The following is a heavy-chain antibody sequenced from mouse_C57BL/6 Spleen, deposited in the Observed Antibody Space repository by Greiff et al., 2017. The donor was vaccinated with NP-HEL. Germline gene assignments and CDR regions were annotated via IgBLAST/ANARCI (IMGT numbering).Heavy chain of an antibody. CDR1: GYAFSSSW. J-gene: IGHJ3*01. D-gene: IGHD1-1*01. Sequence: VQLVESGPELVKPGASVKISCKASGYAFSSSWMNWVKQRPGKGLEWIGRIYPGDGDTNYNGKFKGKATLTADKSSSTAYMQLSSLTSEYSSVYFCARGGYGSSYWFAYWGQGTLVTVSA. CDR2: IYPGDGDT. CDR3: ARGGYGSSYWFAY. V-gene: IGHV1-82*01.